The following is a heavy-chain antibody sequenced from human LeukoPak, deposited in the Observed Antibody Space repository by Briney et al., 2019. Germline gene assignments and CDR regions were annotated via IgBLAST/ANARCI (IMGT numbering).Heavy chain of an antibody. CDR2: IYHSGST. Sequence: SETLSLTCTVSGYSISSGYYWGWIRQPPGKWLEWIGSIYHSGSTYYNPSLKSRVTISVDTSKNQFSLKLSSVTAADTAVYYCAASGRYYAGFDYWGQGTLVTVSS. D-gene: IGHD1-26*01. CDR3: AASGRYYAGFDY. V-gene: IGHV4-38-2*02. J-gene: IGHJ4*02. CDR1: GYSISSGYY.